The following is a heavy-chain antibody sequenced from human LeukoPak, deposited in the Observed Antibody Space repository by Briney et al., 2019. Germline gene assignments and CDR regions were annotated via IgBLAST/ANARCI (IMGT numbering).Heavy chain of an antibody. Sequence: PVGSLRLSCAASGFTFSSYSMNWVRQAPGKGLEWVSSISSSSSYIYYADSVKGRFTIARDNAKDSLYLQMNSLRAEDTAVYYCARDFLNYGETLYWGQGTLVTVSS. V-gene: IGHV3-21*01. CDR1: GFTFSSYS. D-gene: IGHD4-17*01. J-gene: IGHJ4*02. CDR2: ISSSSSYI. CDR3: ARDFLNYGETLY.